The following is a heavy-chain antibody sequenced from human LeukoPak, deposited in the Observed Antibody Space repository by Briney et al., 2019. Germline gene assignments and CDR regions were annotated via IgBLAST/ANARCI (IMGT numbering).Heavy chain of an antibody. Sequence: SETLSLTCAVYGGSFSGYYWSWIRQTPGKGLEWIGEINHSGSTNYNPSLKSRVTISVDTSKNQFSLKLSSVPAADTAVYYCARSRFFPYVLRWFDHWGQGTLVTVSS. CDR2: INHSGST. CDR1: GGSFSGYY. CDR3: ARSRFFPYVLRWFDH. J-gene: IGHJ5*02. D-gene: IGHD3-3*01. V-gene: IGHV4-34*01.